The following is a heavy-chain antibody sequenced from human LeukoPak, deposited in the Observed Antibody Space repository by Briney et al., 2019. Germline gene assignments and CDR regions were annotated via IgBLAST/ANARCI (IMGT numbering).Heavy chain of an antibody. CDR3: ARATSWSH. D-gene: IGHD2-2*01. CDR2: IKPGGSDK. Sequence: GGSLRLSCAASGFTFSGSWMSWIRQAPGKGLEWVANIKPGGSDKYYVDSVKGRFTISRDNAKNSLYLQMNSLRAEDTAVYYCARATSWSHWGQGTLVTVSS. J-gene: IGHJ4*02. CDR1: GFTFSGSW. V-gene: IGHV3-7*01.